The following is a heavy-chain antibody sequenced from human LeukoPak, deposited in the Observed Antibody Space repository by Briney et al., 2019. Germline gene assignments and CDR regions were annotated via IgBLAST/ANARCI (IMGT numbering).Heavy chain of an antibody. J-gene: IGHJ4*02. CDR3: ARDRDHSNNWYIFLDY. Sequence: GGPLRLSCAASGFTFNYFSVNWFRQAPGRGLEWVSYISSSSNTIYYADSVKGRFTISRDNARNSLYLQMNSLRDEDTAVYYCARDRDHSNNWYIFLDYWGQGTLVTVSS. V-gene: IGHV3-48*02. CDR1: GFTFNYFS. D-gene: IGHD6-13*01. CDR2: ISSSSNTI.